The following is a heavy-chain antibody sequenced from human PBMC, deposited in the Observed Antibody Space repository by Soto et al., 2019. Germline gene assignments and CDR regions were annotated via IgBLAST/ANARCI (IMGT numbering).Heavy chain of an antibody. CDR1: GGSISSSSYY. J-gene: IGHJ4*02. CDR2: IYYSGST. D-gene: IGHD4-17*01. CDR3: ARQRTYGDLDY. Sequence: SETLSLTCTFSGGSISSSSYYWGWIRQPPGKGLEWIGSIYYSGSTYYNPSLKSRVTISVDTSKNQFSLKLSSVTAADTAVYYCARQRTYGDLDYWGQGTLVTVSS. V-gene: IGHV4-39*01.